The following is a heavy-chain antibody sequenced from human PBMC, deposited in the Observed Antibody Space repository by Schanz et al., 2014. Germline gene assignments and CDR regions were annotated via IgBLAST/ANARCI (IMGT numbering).Heavy chain of an antibody. J-gene: IGHJ4*02. CDR2: IYYSGNT. CDR3: ARVRVGDGYLFEY. V-gene: IGHV4-31*03. D-gene: IGHD5-12*01. CDR1: GGSVNSGVYY. Sequence: QVQLQESGPGLVKLSQTLSLTCTVSGGSVNSGVYYWNWIRQHPGKGLEWIGYIYYSGNTYYNPSLRGRVSMSLDTSKNQFSLKLGSVSAADTAVYYCARVRVGDGYLFEYWGQGTLVTVSS.